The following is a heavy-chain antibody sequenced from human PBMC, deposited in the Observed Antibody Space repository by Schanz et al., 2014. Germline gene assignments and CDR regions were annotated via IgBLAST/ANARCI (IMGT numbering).Heavy chain of an antibody. D-gene: IGHD3-9*01. J-gene: IGHJ4*02. Sequence: NLQGRVTMTTDTSTSTVYMELRSLRSDDTAVYYCARDSGPYYDKSMDVWGQGALVTVSS. CDR3: ARDSGPYYDKSMDV. V-gene: IGHV1-18*01.